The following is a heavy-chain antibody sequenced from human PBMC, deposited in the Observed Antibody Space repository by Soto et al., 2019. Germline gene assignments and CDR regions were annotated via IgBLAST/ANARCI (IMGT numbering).Heavy chain of an antibody. CDR2: IVASGSRT. D-gene: IGHD2-21*01. J-gene: IGHJ4*02. Sequence: EVQLLESGGGLVQPGGSLRLSCEASGFTFSSYAMNWVRQAPGKGLEWVSGIVASGSRTYYADSVRGRFSISRDNSRNIVFLQMNRTRAVDTALYFCAKSHTPLSIFDDWGQGILVAVSS. V-gene: IGHV3-23*01. CDR1: GFTFSSYA. CDR3: AKSHTPLSIFDD.